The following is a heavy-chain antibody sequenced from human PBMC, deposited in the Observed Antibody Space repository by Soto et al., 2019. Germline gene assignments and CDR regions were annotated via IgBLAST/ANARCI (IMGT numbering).Heavy chain of an antibody. D-gene: IGHD5-12*01. J-gene: IGHJ4*02. V-gene: IGHV4-4*02. CDR2: IYHSGST. CDR1: GGSISSSNW. Sequence: PSETLSLTCAVSGGSISSSNWWSWVRQPPGKGLEWIGEIYHSGSTNYNPSLKSRVTISADTSKNQFSLKLSSVTAADTAVYYCAREGRVATFDYWGQGSLVTRLL. CDR3: AREGRVATFDY.